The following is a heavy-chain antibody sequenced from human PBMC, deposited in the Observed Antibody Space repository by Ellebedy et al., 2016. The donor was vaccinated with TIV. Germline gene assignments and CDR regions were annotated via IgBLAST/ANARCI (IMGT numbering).Heavy chain of an antibody. CDR2: IENDGTDK. CDR3: ARDNWNGLASDH. CDR1: GFTYDLFW. D-gene: IGHD1-20*01. J-gene: IGHJ4*02. V-gene: IGHV3-7*04. Sequence: PGGSLTLSCEVYGFTYDLFWMSWVRQAPSKGLEWVANIENDGTDKYYVDSVQGQFTLSRDNARNSLYRQMTSLRAEDTAVYYCARDNWNGLASDHWGQGTLVTVSS.